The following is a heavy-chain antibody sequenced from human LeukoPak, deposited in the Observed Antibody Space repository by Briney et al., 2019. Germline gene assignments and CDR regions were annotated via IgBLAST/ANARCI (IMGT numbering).Heavy chain of an antibody. CDR1: GFTLSYYW. CDR2: INVDGSST. CDR3: TRDPRNKGFDP. D-gene: IGHD1/OR15-1a*01. V-gene: IGHV3-74*01. J-gene: IGHJ5*02. Sequence: GGSLRLSCAPSGFTLSYYWMHWARQAPGKGLVWVSCINVDGSSTNYADSVKGRFTISRDNAKNTLYLEMNSLRAEDTAVYYCTRDPRNKGFDPWGQGTLVTVSS.